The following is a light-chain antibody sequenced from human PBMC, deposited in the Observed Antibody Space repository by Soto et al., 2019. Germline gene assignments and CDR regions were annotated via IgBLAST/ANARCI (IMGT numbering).Light chain of an antibody. CDR3: QQANSFPRT. CDR1: QSVSSN. Sequence: EIVMTQSPATLSVSPGERATLSCRASQSVSSNLAWYQQKPGQAPRLLIYGASTRATGIPARFSGSGPGTDFTLTISSLQPEDFATYYCQQANSFPRTFGQGTKVDIK. V-gene: IGKV3-15*01. J-gene: IGKJ1*01. CDR2: GAS.